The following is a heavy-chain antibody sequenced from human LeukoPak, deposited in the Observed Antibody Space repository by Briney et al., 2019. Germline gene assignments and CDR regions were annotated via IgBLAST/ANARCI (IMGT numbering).Heavy chain of an antibody. J-gene: IGHJ6*02. V-gene: IGHV3-30*14. CDR2: ISYDGSNK. Sequence: GGSLRLSCAASGFTFSSYAMHWVRQAPGKGLEWAAVISYDGSNKYYADSVKGRFTISRDNSKNTLYLQMSSLRAEDTAVYYCVKDLRYCSSTSCFIGFGMDVWGQGTTVTVSS. CDR3: VKDLRYCSSTSCFIGFGMDV. CDR1: GFTFSSYA. D-gene: IGHD2-2*01.